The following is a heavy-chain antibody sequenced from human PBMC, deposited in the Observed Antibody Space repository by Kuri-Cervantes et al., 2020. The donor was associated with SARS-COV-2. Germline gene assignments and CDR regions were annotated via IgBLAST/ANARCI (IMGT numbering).Heavy chain of an antibody. CDR2: IKQDGSEK. D-gene: IGHD5-24*01. V-gene: IGHV3-7*01. Sequence: GESLKISCAASGFTFSSYWMSWVRQAPGKGLEWVANIKQDGSEKYYVDSVKGRFTISRDNAKNSLYLQMISLRAEDTAVYYCARARMAGPFDYWGQGTLVTVSS. CDR1: GFTFSSYW. J-gene: IGHJ4*02. CDR3: ARARMAGPFDY.